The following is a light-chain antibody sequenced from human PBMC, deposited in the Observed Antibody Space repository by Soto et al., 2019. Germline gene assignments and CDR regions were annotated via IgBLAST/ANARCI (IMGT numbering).Light chain of an antibody. CDR2: AAS. Sequence: DTQMTQSPSSLSASVGDRVTITCRASQSITNFLNWYQQKPGNAPRVLIYAASSLQSGVPSRFSGSGSGTEFTLTISGLQPEDSAIYFCQQSYSTPLTFGGGTKVEIK. V-gene: IGKV1-39*01. J-gene: IGKJ4*01. CDR1: QSITNF. CDR3: QQSYSTPLT.